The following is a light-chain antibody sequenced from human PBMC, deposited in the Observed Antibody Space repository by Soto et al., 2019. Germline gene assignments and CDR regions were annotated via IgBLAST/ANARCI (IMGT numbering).Light chain of an antibody. Sequence: DIHMTQSPSTLSASVGDRVTITCRASQSISIWLAWYQQKPGKATNLLIYKTSSLETVVPSRFSGSGSGTEFTLTISSLQPDDFATYYCQHWNDYSWTFGQGTKVEVK. V-gene: IGKV1-5*03. J-gene: IGKJ1*01. CDR2: KTS. CDR1: QSISIW. CDR3: QHWNDYSWT.